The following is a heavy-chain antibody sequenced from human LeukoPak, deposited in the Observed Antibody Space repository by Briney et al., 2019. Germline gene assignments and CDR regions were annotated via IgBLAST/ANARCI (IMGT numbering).Heavy chain of an antibody. CDR1: GFTFSDYY. Sequence: PGGSLRLSCAASGFTFSDYYMSWIRQAPGKGLEWVSYISSSGSTIYYADSVKGRFTISRDNAKNSLYLQMNSLRAEDTAVYYCAREVTTVTTNWFDPWGQGTLVTVSS. D-gene: IGHD4-11*01. CDR2: ISSSGSTI. J-gene: IGHJ5*02. CDR3: AREVTTVTTNWFDP. V-gene: IGHV3-11*01.